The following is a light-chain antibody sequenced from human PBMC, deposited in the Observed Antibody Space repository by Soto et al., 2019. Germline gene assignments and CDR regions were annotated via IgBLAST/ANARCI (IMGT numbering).Light chain of an antibody. CDR1: SSDVGGYNY. J-gene: IGLJ2*01. CDR3: SSYTTSGTLVV. Sequence: QSALTQPASVSGSPGQSITISCTGTSSDVGGYNYVSWYQQHPDKAPKLMIYEVSNRPSGVSNRFSGSKSGNTASLTISGLQAEDEADYYCSSYTTSGTLVVFGGGTQLTVL. V-gene: IGLV2-14*01. CDR2: EVS.